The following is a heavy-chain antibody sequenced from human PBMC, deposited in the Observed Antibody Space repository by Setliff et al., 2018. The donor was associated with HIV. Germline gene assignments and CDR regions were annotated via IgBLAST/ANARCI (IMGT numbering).Heavy chain of an antibody. CDR1: GGSISSGSYY. J-gene: IGHJ5*02. V-gene: IGHV4-61*09. CDR2: IYTSGST. CDR3: ASEKATIPNWFDP. D-gene: IGHD5-12*01. Sequence: PSETLSLTCTVSGGSISSGSYYWSWIRQPAGKGLEWIGHIYTSGSTNYNPSLKSRITISVDTSKNQFSLKLRSVTAVDTAVYYCASEKATIPNWFDPWGQGTLVTVSS.